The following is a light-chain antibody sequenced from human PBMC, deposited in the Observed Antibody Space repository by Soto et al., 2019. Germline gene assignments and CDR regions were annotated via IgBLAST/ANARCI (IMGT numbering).Light chain of an antibody. CDR2: GGS. CDR1: QGISTY. J-gene: IGKJ1*01. CDR3: QHTRTTPRT. Sequence: DIQMTQSPSSLFANVGDRVTITCRASQGISTYLHWYQQRPGKAPSLLIYGGSNLHRGVPSRFSGRGSGTDFTLTISSLQPEDVATYYCQHTRTTPRTFGQGTKVEIK. V-gene: IGKV1-39*01.